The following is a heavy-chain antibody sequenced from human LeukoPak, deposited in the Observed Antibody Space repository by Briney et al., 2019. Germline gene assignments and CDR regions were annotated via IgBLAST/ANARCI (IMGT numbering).Heavy chain of an antibody. CDR3: ARMGATNPFDY. J-gene: IGHJ4*02. CDR1: GGSISSGGYY. D-gene: IGHD1-26*01. Sequence: SETLSLTCTVSGGSISSGGYYWSWIRQHPGKGLEWIGYIYYSGSTYYNPSLKSRVTISVDTSKNQFSLKLSSVTAADTAVYYCARMGATNPFDYWGQGTLVTVSS. V-gene: IGHV4-31*03. CDR2: IYYSGST.